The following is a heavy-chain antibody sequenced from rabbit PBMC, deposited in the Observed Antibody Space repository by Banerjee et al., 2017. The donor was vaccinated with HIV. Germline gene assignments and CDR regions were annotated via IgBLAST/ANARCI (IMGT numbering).Heavy chain of an antibody. CDR2: VAAGVSLTS. Sequence: QEQLVESGGGLVKPGASLTLTCIASGVSFTYIDYLCWVRQPPGKGPEWIACVAAGVSLTSYYATWAKGRFTISKTSSTTVTLQMTSLTAADTATYFCARDSGTSFSSYGMDLWGPGTLVTVS. V-gene: IGHV1S45*01. D-gene: IGHD8-1*01. CDR1: GVSFTYIDY. CDR3: ARDSGTSFSSYGMDL. J-gene: IGHJ6*01.